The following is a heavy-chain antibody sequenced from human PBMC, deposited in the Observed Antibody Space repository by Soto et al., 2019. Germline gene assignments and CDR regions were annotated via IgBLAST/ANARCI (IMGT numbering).Heavy chain of an antibody. Sequence: PSETLSLTCNVSGGSISTSRSYWAWIRQPPGKGLEWLANIFHSGSTYYNPSLASRVTVSVDTSKNEFSLKLRSVTAADTAVYYCARQPTTGDTDLWFDPWGQGTLVTVSS. CDR2: IFHSGST. J-gene: IGHJ5*02. V-gene: IGHV4-39*01. D-gene: IGHD2-21*01. CDR1: GGSISTSRSY. CDR3: ARQPTTGDTDLWFDP.